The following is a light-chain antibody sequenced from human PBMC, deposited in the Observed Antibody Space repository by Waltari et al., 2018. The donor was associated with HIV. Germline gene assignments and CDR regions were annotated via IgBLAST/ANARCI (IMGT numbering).Light chain of an antibody. CDR3: QQYGMSPQT. CDR2: GAS. Sequence: EIVLTQSPGTLSLSPGTRATLSCRASQSLSSTYLAWYQQKRGQPPRLLIYGASSRATGIPDRFSGSGSGTDFTLTISRLEPEDFAVYYCQQYGMSPQTFGQGTKVEIK. CDR1: QSLSSTY. V-gene: IGKV3-20*01. J-gene: IGKJ1*01.